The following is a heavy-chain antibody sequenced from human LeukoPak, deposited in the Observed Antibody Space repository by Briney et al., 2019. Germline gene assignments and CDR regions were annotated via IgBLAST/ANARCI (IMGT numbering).Heavy chain of an antibody. Sequence: SETLSLTCAVSGDSISRSSYFWGWIRQPPGKGLEWFGSIYYSGSTYYNPSVKSRVTISIDTSKNQFSLKLSSVTAADTAMYYCARVMDYYGSSGYYLPSTIDYWGQGTLVTVSS. CDR2: IYYSGST. CDR1: GDSISRSSYF. D-gene: IGHD3-22*01. CDR3: ARVMDYYGSSGYYLPSTIDY. V-gene: IGHV4-39*01. J-gene: IGHJ4*02.